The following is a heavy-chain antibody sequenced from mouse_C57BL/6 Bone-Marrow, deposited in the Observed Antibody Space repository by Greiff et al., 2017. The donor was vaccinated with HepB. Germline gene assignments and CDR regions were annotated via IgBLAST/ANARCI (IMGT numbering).Heavy chain of an antibody. CDR3: ARQGICPYDDDVRYYAMDY. CDR2: ISNGGGST. D-gene: IGHD2-4*01. V-gene: IGHV5-12*01. CDR1: GFTFSDYY. Sequence: EVKLVESGGGLVQPGGSLKLSCAASGFTFSDYYMYWVRQTPEKRLEWVAYISNGGGSTYYPDTVKGRFTISRDNAKNTLYLQLSRLKSEDTAMYYCARQGICPYDDDVRYYAMDYWGQGTSVTVSS. J-gene: IGHJ4*01.